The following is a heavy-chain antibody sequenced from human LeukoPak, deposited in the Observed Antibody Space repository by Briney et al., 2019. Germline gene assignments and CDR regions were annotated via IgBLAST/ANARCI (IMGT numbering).Heavy chain of an antibody. D-gene: IGHD1-26*01. CDR3: AHRSQVLVGATALYYFDY. J-gene: IGHJ4*02. CDR2: IYWNDDK. CDR1: GFSLSTSGVG. V-gene: IGHV2-5*01. Sequence: SGPTLVKPTQTLTLTCTFSGFSLSTSGVGVGWIRQPPGKALGWLALIYWNDDKRYSPSLKSRLTITKDTSKNQVVLTMTNMDPVDTATYYCAHRSQVLVGATALYYFDYWGQGTLVTVSS.